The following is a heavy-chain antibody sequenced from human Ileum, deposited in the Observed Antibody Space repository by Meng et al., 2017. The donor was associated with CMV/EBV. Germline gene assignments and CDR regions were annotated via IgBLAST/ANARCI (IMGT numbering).Heavy chain of an antibody. V-gene: IGHV4-39*07. D-gene: IGHD3-10*01. CDR3: ARVTRGFDY. J-gene: IGHJ4*02. CDR1: HGAISRSRNITYY. CDR2: INHSGST. Sequence: SETLSLTCTVSHGAISRSRNITYYWAWVRQPPGKGLEWIGDINHSGSTNYNPSLKSRVSISIFTSKNQFSLNLTSVTAADTAVYYCARVTRGFDYWGQGALVTVSS.